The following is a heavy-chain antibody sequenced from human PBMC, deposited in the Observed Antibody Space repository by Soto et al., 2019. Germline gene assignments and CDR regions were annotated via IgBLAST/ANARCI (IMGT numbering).Heavy chain of an antibody. CDR1: GGSFSGYY. Sequence: QVQLQQWGAGLLKPSETLSLTCAVYGGSFSGYYWSWIRQPPRKGLGWIGEINHSGSTNYNPSLKSRVTISVDTSKNQFSLKLSSVTAADTAVYYCATPGTGTSSHRFDYWGQGTLVTVSS. D-gene: IGHD1-1*01. CDR3: ATPGTGTSSHRFDY. V-gene: IGHV4-34*01. CDR2: INHSGST. J-gene: IGHJ4*02.